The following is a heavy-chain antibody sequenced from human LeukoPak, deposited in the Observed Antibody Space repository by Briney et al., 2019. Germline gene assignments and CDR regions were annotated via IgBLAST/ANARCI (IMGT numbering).Heavy chain of an antibody. J-gene: IGHJ5*02. CDR1: GFSVTNNY. V-gene: IGHV3-53*04. Sequence: GGSLRLSCAVSGFSVTNNYMSWVRQAPAQGLEWVSVFYVGGASYYADSLKGRFTISRHNSENTVYLQMNSLRVQDTAVYYCARLYDLGRGWFDPWGQGTLVTVSS. CDR3: ARLYDLGRGWFDP. D-gene: IGHD2-2*02. CDR2: FYVGGAS.